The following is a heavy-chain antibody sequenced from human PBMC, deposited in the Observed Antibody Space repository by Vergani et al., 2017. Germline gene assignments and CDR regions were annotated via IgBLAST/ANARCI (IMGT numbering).Heavy chain of an antibody. CDR1: GFTFSSYS. D-gene: IGHD6-13*01. V-gene: IGHV3-21*04. CDR3: VKDIAASGNYWYFDL. Sequence: EVQLVESGGGLVKPGGSLRLSCAASGFTFSSYSMNWVRQAPGKGREWVSSISSSSSYIYYADSLKGRFTISRDNAKNPLYLQMNSLRAEDRALYYCVKDIAASGNYWYFDLWGGGTLVTVSS. J-gene: IGHJ2*01. CDR2: ISSSSSYI.